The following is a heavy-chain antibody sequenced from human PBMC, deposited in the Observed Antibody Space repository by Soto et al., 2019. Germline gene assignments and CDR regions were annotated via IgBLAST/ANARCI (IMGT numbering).Heavy chain of an antibody. J-gene: IGHJ4*02. V-gene: IGHV5-10-1*01. CDR3: ARQIYDSDTGPNFQYYFDF. CDR1: GYSFAGYW. Sequence: GESLKISCNGSGYSFAGYWITWVRQKPGKGLEWMGRIDPSDSQTYYSPSFRGHVTISVTKSITTVFLQWSSLRASDTAMYYCARQIYDSDTGPNFQYYFDFCGQATSVTVYS. CDR2: IDPSDSQT. D-gene: IGHD3-22*01.